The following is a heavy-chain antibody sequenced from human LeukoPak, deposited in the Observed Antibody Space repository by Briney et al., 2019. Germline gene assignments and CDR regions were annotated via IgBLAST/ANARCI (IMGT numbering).Heavy chain of an antibody. CDR1: GYTFTGYY. Sequence: ASVKVSCKASGYTFTGYYMHWVRQAPGQGLEWMGWINPNSGGTNYAQKFQGRVTMTRDTSISTAYMELSRLRSDDTAVYYCARDLISMVRGVGFDYWGQGTLVTVSS. D-gene: IGHD3-10*01. V-gene: IGHV1-2*02. CDR3: ARDLISMVRGVGFDY. J-gene: IGHJ4*02. CDR2: INPNSGGT.